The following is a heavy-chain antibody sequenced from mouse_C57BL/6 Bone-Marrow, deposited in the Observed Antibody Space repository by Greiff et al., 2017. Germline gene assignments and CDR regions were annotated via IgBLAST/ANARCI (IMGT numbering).Heavy chain of an antibody. V-gene: IGHV1-55*01. CDR1: GYTFTSYW. J-gene: IGHJ4*01. CDR3: AREDYYGSSYIYAMDY. CDR2: IYPGSGST. Sequence: VQLQQPGAELVKPGASVTMSCKASGYTFTSYWITWVKQRPGQGLEWIGDIYPGSGSTNYNEKFKSKATLTVDTSSSTAYMQLSSLTSEDSAVYYCAREDYYGSSYIYAMDYWGQGTSVTVSS. D-gene: IGHD1-1*01.